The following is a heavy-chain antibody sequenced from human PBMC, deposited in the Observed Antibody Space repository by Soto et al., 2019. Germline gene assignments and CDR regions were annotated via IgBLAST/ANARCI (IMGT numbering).Heavy chain of an antibody. J-gene: IGHJ2*01. V-gene: IGHV4-39*01. CDR2: ISYGLNT. CDR3: ATSSVSRLLNHWYFDL. D-gene: IGHD2-8*01. CDR1: GGSINSSDYY. Sequence: QVHLQESGAGLVKPSETLSLTCTVSGGSINSSDYYWGWIRQPPGKGLEFIGSISYGLNTYYNPSPRSRLTISLDSSKSQFSLKLSSVTAAETAVYYCATSSVSRLLNHWYFDLWGRGTLVTVSS.